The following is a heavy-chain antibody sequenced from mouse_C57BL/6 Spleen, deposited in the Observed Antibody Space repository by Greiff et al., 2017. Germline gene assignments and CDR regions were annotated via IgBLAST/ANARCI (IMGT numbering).Heavy chain of an antibody. J-gene: IGHJ2*01. V-gene: IGHV1-55*01. CDR3: ARSAYYDYDSSYFDF. Sequence: VQLQQPGAELVKPGASVKMSCKASGYTFTSYWITWVKQRPGQGLEWIGDIYPGSGSTNYNEKFKSKATLTVDTSSSPAYMQLSSLTSEDAAVYYCARSAYYDYDSSYFDFWGQGTTLTVSS. CDR2: IYPGSGST. CDR1: GYTFTSYW. D-gene: IGHD2-4*01.